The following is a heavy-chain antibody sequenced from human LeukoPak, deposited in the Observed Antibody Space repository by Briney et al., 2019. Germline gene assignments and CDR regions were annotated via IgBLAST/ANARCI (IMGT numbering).Heavy chain of an antibody. Sequence: ASVKVSCKASGYTFTGYYMHWVRQAPGQGLEWMGSINPNSGGTNYAQKFQGRVTMTRDTSISTAYMELSRLRSDDTAVYYCARVPVRGVHNWFDPWGQGTLVTVSS. CDR2: INPNSGGT. CDR3: ARVPVRGVHNWFDP. D-gene: IGHD3-10*01. CDR1: GYTFTGYY. V-gene: IGHV1-2*02. J-gene: IGHJ5*02.